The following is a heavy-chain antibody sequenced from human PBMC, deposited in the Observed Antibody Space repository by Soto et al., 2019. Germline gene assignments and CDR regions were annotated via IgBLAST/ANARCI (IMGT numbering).Heavy chain of an antibody. CDR3: ARGGYDIWSGFADAFDV. CDR1: GFTLSSYS. Sequence: GGSLRLSCAASGFTLSSYSMNWVRQAPGKGLEWVSFMSSSSNYIYYTDSVKGRFTISRDSARNSLYLQMNSLRVEDAAVYYCARGGYDIWSGFADAFDVWGQGTVVTVSS. CDR2: MSSSSNYI. J-gene: IGHJ3*01. D-gene: IGHD3-3*01. V-gene: IGHV3-21*01.